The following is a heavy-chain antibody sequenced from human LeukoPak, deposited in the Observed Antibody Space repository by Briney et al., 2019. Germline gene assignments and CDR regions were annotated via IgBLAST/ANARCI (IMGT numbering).Heavy chain of an antibody. J-gene: IGHJ4*02. CDR2: ISSDGSST. Sequence: PGGPLRLSCVASGFTFSDYWMHWVRQAPGKGLVWVSRISSDGSSTTYADSVKGRFTSSRDNAKNMLYLQMNSLRAEDTAVYCATSPVVTEDWGQGTLVTVSS. V-gene: IGHV3-74*01. CDR3: ATSPVVTED. CDR1: GFTFSDYW. D-gene: IGHD2-21*02.